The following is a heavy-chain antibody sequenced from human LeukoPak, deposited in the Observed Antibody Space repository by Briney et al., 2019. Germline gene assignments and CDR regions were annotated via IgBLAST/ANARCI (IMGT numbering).Heavy chain of an antibody. J-gene: IGHJ4*02. Sequence: ASVKVSCKASGYTFTSYGISWVRQAPGQGLEWMGWISAYNGNTNYAQKLQGRVTMTTDTAKSTAYMELRSLRFDDKAVYYCARAQLHDFWSGRTLIDYWGQGTLVTVTA. D-gene: IGHD3-3*01. CDR1: GYTFTSYG. V-gene: IGHV1-18*01. CDR2: ISAYNGNT. CDR3: ARAQLHDFWSGRTLIDY.